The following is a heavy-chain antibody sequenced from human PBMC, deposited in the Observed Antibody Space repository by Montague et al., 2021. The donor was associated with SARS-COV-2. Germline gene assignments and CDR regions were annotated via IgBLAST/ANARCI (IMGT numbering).Heavy chain of an antibody. V-gene: IGHV4-39*01. CDR3: ARRKLREDYFDF. CDR2: VYYSGYT. CDR1: GASVSSSDHY. D-gene: IGHD4-17*01. Sequence: SETLSLTCTVSGASVSSSDHYWGWIRQPPGKGLEWLGVVYYSGYTYYTRSFKGRVTISIDASKNQLSLKLNSLTATDTAIYHCARRKLREDYFDFWGQGTLLTVSA. J-gene: IGHJ4*02.